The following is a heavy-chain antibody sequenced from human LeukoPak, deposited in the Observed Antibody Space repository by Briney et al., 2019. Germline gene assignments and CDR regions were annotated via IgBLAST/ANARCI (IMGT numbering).Heavy chain of an antibody. CDR3: ARDRYTKNYFDALDL. CDR1: GFNFSNYP. Sequence: PGGSLRLSCAASGFNFSNYPMHWVRQVPGRGPQWVALISYDGIDSYIADSVKGRFSISRDNSKNTLLLQMNSLRPEDTAVYYCARDRYTKNYFDALDLWGQGSTVTVSS. CDR2: ISYDGIDS. D-gene: IGHD3-16*02. J-gene: IGHJ3*01. V-gene: IGHV3-30*04.